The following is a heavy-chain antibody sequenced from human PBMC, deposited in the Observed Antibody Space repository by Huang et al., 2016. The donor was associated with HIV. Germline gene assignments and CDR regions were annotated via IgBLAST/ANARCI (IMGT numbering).Heavy chain of an antibody. D-gene: IGHD5-18*01. CDR2: TSNDGSNN. Sequence: QVQLVESGGGVVQPGRSLRLSCAASGFPFNNHAMHWFRQAPGKGMDWVAVTSNDGSNNYYADSVKGRFTISRDSSKSTLFLHMTSLRTEDTAVYYCARAKDTWDAYDIWGQGTMVIVSS. V-gene: IGHV3-30-3*01. CDR1: GFPFNNHA. CDR3: ARAKDTWDAYDI. J-gene: IGHJ3*02.